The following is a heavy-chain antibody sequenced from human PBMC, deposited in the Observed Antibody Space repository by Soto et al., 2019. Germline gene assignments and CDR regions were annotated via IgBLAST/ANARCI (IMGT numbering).Heavy chain of an antibody. V-gene: IGHV4-31*03. Sequence: PSETLSLTCTVSGGSISSGGYYWSWIRQHPGKGLEWIGYIYYSGSTYYNPSLKSRVTISVDTSKNQFSLKLSSVTAADTAVYYCARESRGSYFPLSSSGYFDYWGQGTLVTVSS. D-gene: IGHD1-26*01. CDR3: ARESRGSYFPLSSSGYFDY. CDR1: GGSISSGGYY. CDR2: IYYSGST. J-gene: IGHJ4*02.